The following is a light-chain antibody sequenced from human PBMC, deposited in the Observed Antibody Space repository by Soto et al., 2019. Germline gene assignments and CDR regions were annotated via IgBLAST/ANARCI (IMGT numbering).Light chain of an antibody. Sequence: EIVMTQSPATLSVSPGDRATLSCRASQSMSSDLAWYQHKPGQAPRLLIFGASTRTTGVPARFSGSGSGTEFTLTISSLQSEDFEVYFCQQYNNWPLYTFGQGNKLEI. CDR1: QSMSSD. V-gene: IGKV3-15*01. CDR3: QQYNNWPLYT. CDR2: GAS. J-gene: IGKJ2*01.